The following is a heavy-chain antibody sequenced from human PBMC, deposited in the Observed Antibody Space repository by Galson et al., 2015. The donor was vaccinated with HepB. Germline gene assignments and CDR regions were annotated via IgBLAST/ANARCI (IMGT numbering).Heavy chain of an antibody. CDR3: AREGPGFYAFDI. J-gene: IGHJ3*02. V-gene: IGHV1-2*02. Sequence: SVKVSCKASGYTFTGCYMHWVRQAPGQGLEWMGWINPNSGGTNYAQKFQGRVTMTRDTSISTAYMELSRLRSDDTAVYYCAREGPGFYAFDIWGQGTMVTVSS. D-gene: IGHD3-10*01. CDR1: GYTFTGCY. CDR2: INPNSGGT.